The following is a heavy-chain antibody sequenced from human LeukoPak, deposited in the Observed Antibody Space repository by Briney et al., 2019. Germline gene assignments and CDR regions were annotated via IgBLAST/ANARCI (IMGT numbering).Heavy chain of an antibody. J-gene: IGHJ4*02. Sequence: VASVTVSFMASVGTYSSYATGWVRQAPGQGLEWMGGIIPIFGTANYAQKFQGRVTMTRDTSTSTVYMELSSLRSEDTAVYYCARARDYDIWTGYPACVFWAQGTLVTVSS. D-gene: IGHD3-9*01. CDR1: VGTYSSYA. V-gene: IGHV1-69*05. CDR3: ARARDYDIWTGYPACVF. CDR2: IIPIFGTA.